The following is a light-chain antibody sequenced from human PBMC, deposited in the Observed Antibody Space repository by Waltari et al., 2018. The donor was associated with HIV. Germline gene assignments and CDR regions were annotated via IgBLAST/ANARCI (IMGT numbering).Light chain of an antibody. V-gene: IGLV2-14*01. Sequence: QSALTQPVSVSGSPGQSIAISCIGTNTDVGRYNYVSWYQRHPGKAPKLIIYEVSNRPSEVSNRFSGSKSGDTAFLTISGLHGEDEADYYCWSYTSSDTFVFGTGTKVTVL. CDR1: NTDVGRYNY. CDR3: WSYTSSDTFV. CDR2: EVS. J-gene: IGLJ1*01.